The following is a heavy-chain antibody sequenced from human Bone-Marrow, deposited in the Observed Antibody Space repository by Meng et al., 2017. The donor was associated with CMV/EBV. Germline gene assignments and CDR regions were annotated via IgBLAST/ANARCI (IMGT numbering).Heavy chain of an antibody. J-gene: IGHJ5*02. Sequence: ASVKVSCKASGYTFTGYYMHWVRQAPGQGLEWMGWINPNSGGTNYAQKFQGRVTMNRDTSISTAYMELSRLRADDTAVYYCAREGVVPAATPCDPWGQGTLVTVSS. CDR3: AREGVVPAATPCDP. CDR2: INPNSGGT. D-gene: IGHD2-2*01. V-gene: IGHV1-2*02. CDR1: GYTFTGYY.